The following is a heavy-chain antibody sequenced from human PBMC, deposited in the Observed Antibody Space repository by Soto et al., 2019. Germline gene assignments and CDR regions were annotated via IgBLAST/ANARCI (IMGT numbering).Heavy chain of an antibody. Sequence: QMQLVQSGPEVKKPGTSVKVSCKASGFTFTSSAMQWVRQARGQRLEWIGWIVVGSGNTNYAQKFQERVTITRDMSTSPAYMELSSLRSEDTAVYYCAAGRITMVRGAGIAFDIWGQGTMVTVSS. J-gene: IGHJ3*02. CDR2: IVVGSGNT. D-gene: IGHD3-10*01. V-gene: IGHV1-58*02. CDR3: AAGRITMVRGAGIAFDI. CDR1: GFTFTSSA.